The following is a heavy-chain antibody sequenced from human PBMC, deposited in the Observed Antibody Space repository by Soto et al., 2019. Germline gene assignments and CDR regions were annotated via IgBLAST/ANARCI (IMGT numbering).Heavy chain of an antibody. J-gene: IGHJ4*01. CDR2: ISHSGST. V-gene: IGHV4-34*01. CDR3: ARVFGNVDSRMVLRTARSTLFSSTPHVSSPSSETLSLTCAVYGGSFSGYY. D-gene: IGHD3-10*01. CDR1: GGSISGYH. Sequence: SETLSLTCAVFGGSISGYHWSWIRQSPGKGLEGIGEISHSGSTSYNPSLKSRVTISIDTSKNQFSLKLTSVTAADTAVYYCARVFGNVDSRMVLRTARSTLFSSTPHVSSPSSETLSLTCAVYGGSFSGYYW.